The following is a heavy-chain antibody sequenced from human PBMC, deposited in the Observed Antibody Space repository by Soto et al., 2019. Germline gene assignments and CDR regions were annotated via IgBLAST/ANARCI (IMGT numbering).Heavy chain of an antibody. CDR2: ISGSGGST. CDR3: AKANCSSTSCFDY. J-gene: IGHJ4*02. V-gene: IGHV3-23*01. CDR1: GFTFSSYA. Sequence: EVQLLESGGGLVQPGGSLRLSCAASGFTFSSYAMSWVRQAPGKGLEWVSAISGSGGSTYYADSVKGRFTISRDNSKDALYVQMSSLRAEDTAVYYCAKANCSSTSCFDYWGQGTLVTVSS. D-gene: IGHD2-2*01.